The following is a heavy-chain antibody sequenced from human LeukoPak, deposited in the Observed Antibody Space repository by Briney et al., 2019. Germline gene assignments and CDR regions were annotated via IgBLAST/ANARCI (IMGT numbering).Heavy chain of an antibody. D-gene: IGHD3-3*02. V-gene: IGHV3-11*04. CDR2: ISSSGSTI. J-gene: IGHJ3*02. Sequence: GGSLRLSCAASGFTFSDYYMSWIRQASGKGLEWVSYISSSGSTIYYADSVKGQFTISRDNAKNSLYLQMNSLRAEDTAVYYCARDSISLGQAFDIWGQGTMVTVSS. CDR3: ARDSISLGQAFDI. CDR1: GFTFSDYY.